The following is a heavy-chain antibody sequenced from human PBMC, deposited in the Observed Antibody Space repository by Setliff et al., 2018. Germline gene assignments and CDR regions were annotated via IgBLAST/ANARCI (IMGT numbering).Heavy chain of an antibody. D-gene: IGHD1-1*01. CDR3: TRDPTGSNFYNFQFCMDV. CDR2: INPNTGAA. CDR1: GYPFTGYY. J-gene: IGHJ6*03. Sequence: ASVKVSCKASGYPFTGYYYNHWVRQAPGQGPGWMGLINPNTGAAKYAQQFQGRITMTRAMSLRTVYLDLSELTSDDTAVYYCTRDPTGSNFYNFQFCMDVWGKGTTVTVSS. V-gene: IGHV1-2*02.